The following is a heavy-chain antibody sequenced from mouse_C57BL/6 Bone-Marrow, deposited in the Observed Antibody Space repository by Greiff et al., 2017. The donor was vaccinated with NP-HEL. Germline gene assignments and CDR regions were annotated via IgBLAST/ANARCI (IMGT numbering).Heavy chain of an antibody. Sequence: VQLQQSGAELVRPGASVKLSCTASGFNIKDDYMHWVKQRPEQGLEWIGWIDPENGDTEYASKFQGKATITADTSSNTAYLQLSSLTSADTAVYYCTHLWLRRSWFAYWGQGTLVTVSA. CDR2: IDPENGDT. D-gene: IGHD2-2*01. CDR1: GFNIKDDY. CDR3: THLWLRRSWFAY. J-gene: IGHJ3*01. V-gene: IGHV14-4*01.